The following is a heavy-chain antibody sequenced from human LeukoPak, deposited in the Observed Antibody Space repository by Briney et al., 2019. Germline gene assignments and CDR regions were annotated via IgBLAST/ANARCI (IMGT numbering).Heavy chain of an antibody. CDR3: ARDEADGRIDY. J-gene: IGHJ4*02. V-gene: IGHV4-34*01. Sequence: SETLSLTCAVYGGSFSGYYWSWIRQPPGKGLEWIGEINHSGSTNYNPSLKSRVTISVDTSKNQFSLKLSSVTAADTAVYYCARDEADGRIDYWGQGTLVTVSS. CDR2: INHSGST. D-gene: IGHD1-26*01. CDR1: GGSFSGYY.